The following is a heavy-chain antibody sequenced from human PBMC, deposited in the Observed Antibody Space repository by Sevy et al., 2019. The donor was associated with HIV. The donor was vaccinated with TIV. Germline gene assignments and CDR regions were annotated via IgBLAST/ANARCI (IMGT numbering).Heavy chain of an antibody. CDR3: ASEKEQLVLWPYYGMDV. V-gene: IGHV3-21*01. CDR1: GLRFSNYN. D-gene: IGHD6-13*01. Sequence: GGYLRLSCAASGLRFSNYNMNWVRQAPGQGLEWVACISNSSSYIYYVDSVKGRFTVSRDNAKNSLYLQMNSLRAEDTALYYCASEKEQLVLWPYYGMDVWGQGTTVTVSS. CDR2: ISNSSSYI. J-gene: IGHJ6*02.